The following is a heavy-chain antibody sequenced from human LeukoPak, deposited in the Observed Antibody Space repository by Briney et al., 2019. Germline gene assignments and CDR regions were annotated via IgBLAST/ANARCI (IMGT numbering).Heavy chain of an antibody. CDR3: ARPSPPGVGYNPSDY. V-gene: IGHV3-23*01. J-gene: IGHJ4*02. Sequence: GGSLRLSCAASGFTFINYAMSWVRQAPGKGLEWVSAISNGGSIYYADSVKGRFTISRDNANNMVYLQMTSLRLEDTAVYYCARPSPPGVGYNPSDYWGQGSLVIVSS. CDR2: ISNGGSI. D-gene: IGHD5-24*01. CDR1: GFTFINYA.